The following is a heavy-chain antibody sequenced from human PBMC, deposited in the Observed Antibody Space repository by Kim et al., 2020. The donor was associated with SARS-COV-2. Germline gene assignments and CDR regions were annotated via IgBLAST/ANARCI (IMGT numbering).Heavy chain of an antibody. CDR3: ARDQSGYYFHCDY. CDR2: ISYDGSNK. J-gene: IGHJ4*02. D-gene: IGHD3-22*01. Sequence: GGSLRLSCAASGFTFSSYAMHWVRQAPGKGLEWVAVISYDGSNKYYADSVKGRFTISRDNSKNTLYLQMNSLRAEDTAVYYCARDQSGYYFHCDYWGQGTLVTVSS. CDR1: GFTFSSYA. V-gene: IGHV3-30-3*01.